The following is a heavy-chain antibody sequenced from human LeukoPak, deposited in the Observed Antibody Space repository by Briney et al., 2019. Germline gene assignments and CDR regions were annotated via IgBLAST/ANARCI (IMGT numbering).Heavy chain of an antibody. D-gene: IGHD4-17*01. CDR2: INTDGSTT. CDR1: GFTFSSYC. V-gene: IGHV3-74*01. Sequence: GGSLRLSCAASGFTFSSYCMHWVRQAPGKGLVWVSRINTDGSTTNYADSVKGRFTISRDDAKNTLYLQMNSLRAEDTAVYYCAREDYGDYYFDYWGQGTLVTVSS. CDR3: AREDYGDYYFDY. J-gene: IGHJ4*02.